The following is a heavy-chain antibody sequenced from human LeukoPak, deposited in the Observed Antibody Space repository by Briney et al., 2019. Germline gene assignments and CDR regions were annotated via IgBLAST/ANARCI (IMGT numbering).Heavy chain of an antibody. J-gene: IGHJ4*02. V-gene: IGHV3-30*02. CDR2: IRYDGNNK. CDR1: GFTFSTYG. D-gene: IGHD5-24*01. Sequence: PGGSLRLSCAASGFTFSTYGMHWVRQAPGKGLEWVAFIRYDGNNKYYTDSVKGRFTISRDNSKNTLYLQINSLRPEDTAVYYCAKEGRRDGYNFDYWGQGTLVTVSS. CDR3: AKEGRRDGYNFDY.